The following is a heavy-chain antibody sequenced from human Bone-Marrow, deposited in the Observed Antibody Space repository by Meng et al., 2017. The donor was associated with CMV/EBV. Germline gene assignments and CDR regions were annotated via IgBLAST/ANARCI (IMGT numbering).Heavy chain of an antibody. CDR1: FSSNA. CDR3: ASHTYYYGSGSYSQNWFDP. D-gene: IGHD3-10*01. Sequence: FSSNAISWGRQAPGQGLEWMGGIIPILGIANYAQKFQGKVTITADKSTSTAYMELSSLRSEDTAVYYCASHTYYYGSGSYSQNWFDPWGQGTLVTSPQ. V-gene: IGHV1-69*10. J-gene: IGHJ5*02. CDR2: IIPILGIA.